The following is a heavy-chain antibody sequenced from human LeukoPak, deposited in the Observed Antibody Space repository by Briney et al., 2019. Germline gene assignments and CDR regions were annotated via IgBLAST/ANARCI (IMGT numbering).Heavy chain of an antibody. D-gene: IGHD3-22*01. J-gene: IGHJ3*02. V-gene: IGHV1-69*06. Sequence: ASVKVSCKASGGTFSSYAISWVRQAPGQGLEWMGGIIPIFGTANYAQKFQGRVTITADKSTSTAYMELSSLRSEDTAVYYCASPLNPPYYYDSSGYQRVDAFDIWGQGTMVTVSS. CDR1: GGTFSSYA. CDR2: IIPIFGTA. CDR3: ASPLNPPYYYDSSGYQRVDAFDI.